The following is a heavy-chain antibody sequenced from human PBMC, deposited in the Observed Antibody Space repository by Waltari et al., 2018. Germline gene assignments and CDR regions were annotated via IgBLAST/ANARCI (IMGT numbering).Heavy chain of an antibody. J-gene: IGHJ4*02. CDR3: ARGGTIAVAAIDY. D-gene: IGHD6-19*01. V-gene: IGHV4-59*11. CDR2: IYYSGST. CDR1: GGSISSHY. Sequence: QVQLQESGPGLVKPSETLSLTCTVSGGSISSHYWSWIRQPPGQGLEWIGYIYYSGSTNYNPSLKSRVTISVDTSKNQFSLKLSSVTAADTAVYYCARGGTIAVAAIDYWGQGTLVTVSS.